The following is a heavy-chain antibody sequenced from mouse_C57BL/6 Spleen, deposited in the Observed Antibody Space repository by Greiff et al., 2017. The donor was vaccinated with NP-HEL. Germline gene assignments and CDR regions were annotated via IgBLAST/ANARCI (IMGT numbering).Heavy chain of an antibody. D-gene: IGHD2-5*01. CDR1: GYAFSSSW. CDR3: ARGDSNYFYFDV. CDR2: IYPGDGDT. Sequence: LVESGPELVKPGASVKISCKASGYAFSSSWMNWVKQRPGKGLEWIGRIYPGDGDTNYNGKFKGKATLTADKSSSTAYMQLSSLTSEDSAVYFCARGDSNYFYFDVWGTGTTVTVSS. V-gene: IGHV1-82*01. J-gene: IGHJ1*03.